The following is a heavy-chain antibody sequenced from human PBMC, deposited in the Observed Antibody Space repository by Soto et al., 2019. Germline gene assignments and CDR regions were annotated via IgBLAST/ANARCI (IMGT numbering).Heavy chain of an antibody. CDR3: ARDGMVAATSSNYYYGMDV. CDR1: GFTFSSYA. Sequence: GGSLRLSCAASGFTFSSYAMHWVRQAPGKGLEWVAVISYDGSNKYYADSVKGRFTISRDNSKNTLYLQMNSLRAEDTAVYYCARDGMVAATSSNYYYGMDVWGQGTTVTV. D-gene: IGHD2-15*01. CDR2: ISYDGSNK. J-gene: IGHJ6*02. V-gene: IGHV3-30-3*01.